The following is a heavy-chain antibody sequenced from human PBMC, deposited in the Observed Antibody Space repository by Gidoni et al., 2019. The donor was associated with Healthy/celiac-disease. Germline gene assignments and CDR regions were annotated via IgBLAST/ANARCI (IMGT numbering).Heavy chain of an antibody. J-gene: IGHJ4*02. V-gene: IGHV3-30*04. CDR1: GFTFSSYA. CDR3: ASQMSDSDY. Sequence: PGESGGGVVQTGGALGPACGAPGFTFSSYAMHWVRQAPGKGLEWVAVISYDGSNKYYADSVKGRFTISRDNSKNTLYLQMNSLRAEDTAVYYCASQMSDSDYWGQGTLVTVSS. CDR2: ISYDGSNK.